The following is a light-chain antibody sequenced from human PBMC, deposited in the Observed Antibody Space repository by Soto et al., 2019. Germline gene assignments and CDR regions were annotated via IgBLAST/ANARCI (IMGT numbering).Light chain of an antibody. CDR3: HQYGVSPLT. V-gene: IGKV3-20*01. CDR2: GAF. Sequence: EIVLTQSPGTLSLSPGETATVSCRATESLITKALAWYQQKPGQAPRLLIYGAFTRDAAIPDRFNGSGSGTDFALTISRLELEDSAVYYCHQYGVSPLTVGPGTKVEI. J-gene: IGKJ3*01. CDR1: ESLITKA.